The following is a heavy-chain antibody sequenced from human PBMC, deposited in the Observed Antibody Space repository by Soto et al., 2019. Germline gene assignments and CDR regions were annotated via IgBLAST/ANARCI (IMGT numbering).Heavy chain of an antibody. CDR3: ARDSPAEMAAAGTWSWFDP. CDR2: IYYSERT. CDR1: GYSISSGYY. V-gene: IGHV4-38-2*02. J-gene: IGHJ5*02. D-gene: IGHD6-13*01. Sequence: SETLSLTCAVSGYSISSGYYWGWIRQPPGKGLEWIGSIYYSERTYYNPSLKSRLTISVDTSNNQFSLKLNSVTAADTAAYYCARDSPAEMAAAGTWSWFDPWGQGTLITVSS.